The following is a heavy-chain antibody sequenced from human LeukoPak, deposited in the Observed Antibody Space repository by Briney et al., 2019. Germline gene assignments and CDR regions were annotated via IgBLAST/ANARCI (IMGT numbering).Heavy chain of an antibody. CDR1: GGSFSGYY. D-gene: IGHD3-22*01. CDR3: ASRDYYDSSGYPWNWFDP. V-gene: IGHV4-34*01. CDR2: INHSGST. J-gene: IGHJ5*02. Sequence: SETLSPTCAVYGGSFSGYYWSWIRQPPGKGLEWIGEINHSGSTNYNPSLKSRVTISVDTSKNQFSLKLSSVTAADTAVYYCASRDYYDSSGYPWNWFDPWGQGTLVTVSS.